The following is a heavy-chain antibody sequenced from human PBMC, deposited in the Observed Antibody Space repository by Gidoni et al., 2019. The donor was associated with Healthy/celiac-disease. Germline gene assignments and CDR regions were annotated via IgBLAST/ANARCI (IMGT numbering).Heavy chain of an antibody. CDR3: ARDPFSVDTAMVTGPPGFDY. Sequence: QVQLVESGGGVVQPGSSLRLSCAASGVTFRSYAMHWVRQAPGQGLELVAVISYDGSNKYYADSVKGRFTISRDNSKNTLYLQMNSLRAEDTAVYYCARDPFSVDTAMVTGPPGFDYWGQGTLVTVSS. V-gene: IGHV3-30-3*01. CDR1: GVTFRSYA. CDR2: ISYDGSNK. D-gene: IGHD5-18*01. J-gene: IGHJ4*02.